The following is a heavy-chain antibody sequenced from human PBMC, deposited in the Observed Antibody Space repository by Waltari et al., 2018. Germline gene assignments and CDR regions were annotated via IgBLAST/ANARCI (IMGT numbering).Heavy chain of an antibody. CDR3: ASISSSYFDY. J-gene: IGHJ4*02. CDR2: ISSSSSTI. D-gene: IGHD6-6*01. Sequence: EVQLVESGGGLVQPGGSLRLSCAASGFTFSSYSMNWVRQAPGKGLEWVSYISSSSSTIYYADSVKGRFTISRDNAKNSLYLQMNSLRAEDTAVYYCASISSSYFDYWGQGTLVTVSS. V-gene: IGHV3-48*01. CDR1: GFTFSSYS.